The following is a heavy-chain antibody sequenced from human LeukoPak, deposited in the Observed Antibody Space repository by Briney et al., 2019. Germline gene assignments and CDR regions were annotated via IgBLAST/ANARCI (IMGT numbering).Heavy chain of an antibody. CDR1: GFTFSSYA. Sequence: GSLRLSCAASGFTFSSYAMSWVRQAPGKGLEWVGRIKSKTDGGTTDYAAPVKGRFTISRDDSKNTLYLQMNSLKTEDTAVYYCTTDPTYYDFWSGYYTSDYWGQGTLVTVSS. J-gene: IGHJ4*02. D-gene: IGHD3-3*01. CDR2: IKSKTDGGTT. V-gene: IGHV3-15*01. CDR3: TTDPTYYDFWSGYYTSDY.